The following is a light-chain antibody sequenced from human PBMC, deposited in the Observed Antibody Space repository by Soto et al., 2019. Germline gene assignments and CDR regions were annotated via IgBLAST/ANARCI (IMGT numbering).Light chain of an antibody. CDR1: NSNVGDNT. CDR3: AAWDDSLNGPV. J-gene: IGLJ2*01. CDR2: SHN. Sequence: QSVLTQPPSASGTPGQTVTISCSGSNSNVGDNTVNWYQQLPGAAPKLLIYSHNQRPSGVPDRFSGSKSGTSASLAISGLQSEDEADYYCAAWDDSLNGPVFGGGTQLTVL. V-gene: IGLV1-44*01.